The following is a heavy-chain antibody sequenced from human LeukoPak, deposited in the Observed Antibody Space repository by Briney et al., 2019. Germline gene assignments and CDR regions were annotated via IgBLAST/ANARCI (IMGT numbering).Heavy chain of an antibody. V-gene: IGHV3-53*05. D-gene: IGHD3-16*01. CDR2: IYSGGST. Sequence: RLXXXXSGFTVSSNYXSWVRQAPGKXLEGGSVIYSGGSTYYADSVKGRFTISRDNSKNSLYLQMNSLRTEDTALYYCAKATRGGYFDYWGQGTLVTVSS. CDR1: GFTVSSNY. J-gene: IGHJ4*02. CDR3: AKATRGGYFDY.